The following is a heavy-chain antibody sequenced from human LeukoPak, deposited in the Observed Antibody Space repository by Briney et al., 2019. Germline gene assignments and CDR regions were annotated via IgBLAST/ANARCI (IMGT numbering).Heavy chain of an antibody. CDR3: ARVAFGLYVMDV. V-gene: IGHV3-21*06. Sequence: GGSLRLSCAASGFTFSSYSMNWVRQAPGKGLEWVSSISSSSSYIYYADSLKGRFTISRDNAKNSLYLQLIGLRAEDTAVYYCARVAFGLYVMDVWGQGTTVTVSS. J-gene: IGHJ6*02. D-gene: IGHD3/OR15-3a*01. CDR2: ISSSSSYI. CDR1: GFTFSSYS.